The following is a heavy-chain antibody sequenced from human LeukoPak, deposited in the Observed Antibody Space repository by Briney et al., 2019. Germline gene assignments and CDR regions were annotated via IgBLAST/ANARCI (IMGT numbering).Heavy chain of an antibody. D-gene: IGHD3-16*02. CDR2: IYYSGST. CDR1: GGSISSSSYY. V-gene: IGHV4-39*07. CDR3: ARVHDYVWGSYRYSWFDP. Sequence: SETLSLTCTVSGGSISSSSYYWGWIRQRPGKGLEWIGSIYYSGSTYYNPSLKSRVTISVDTSNKQLSLKLNSVTAADTAVYYCARVHDYVWGSYRYSWFDPWDQGTLVTVSS. J-gene: IGHJ5*02.